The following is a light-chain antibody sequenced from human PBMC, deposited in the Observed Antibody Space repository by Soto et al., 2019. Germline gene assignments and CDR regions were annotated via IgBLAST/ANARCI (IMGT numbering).Light chain of an antibody. V-gene: IGKV1-9*01. J-gene: IGKJ1*01. CDR1: HDISTF. Sequence: DIQFTQSPSLLSASIGDRVTITCRASHDISTFLAWYQQKPGKAPKLLIYEAPTLQSGVPSRFSGSGSGTEFTLTISSLQPGDFATYYGQQYNTSRAFGQGTKVDI. CDR3: QQYNTSRA. CDR2: EAP.